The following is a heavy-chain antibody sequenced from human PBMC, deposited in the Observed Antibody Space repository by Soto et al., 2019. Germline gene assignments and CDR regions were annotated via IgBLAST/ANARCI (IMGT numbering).Heavy chain of an antibody. CDR3: ARDGAVAGRGLFDY. CDR1: GFTFSSYA. CDR2: ISYDGSNK. Sequence: QVQLVESGGGVVQPGRSLRLSCAASGFTFSSYAMHWVRQAPGKGLEWVAVISYDGSNKYYADSVKGRFTISRDNSKNTLYRKRNSLRAGDTVVYYWARDGAVAGRGLFDYGAQEPLVPFSS. V-gene: IGHV3-30-3*01. J-gene: IGHJ4*02. D-gene: IGHD6-19*01.